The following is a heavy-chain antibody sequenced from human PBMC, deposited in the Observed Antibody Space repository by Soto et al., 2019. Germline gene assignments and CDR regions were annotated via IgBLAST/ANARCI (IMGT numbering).Heavy chain of an antibody. J-gene: IGHJ4*02. Sequence: VQLVESGGGVVQPGRSLRLSCAASGFTFSDYAMHWVRQAPGKGLEWVAVVSHDGRNTHYADSVKGRFTISRDSSKNTVSLEMTSMRAENPAVYYCAKGGRQWLVTSDFNYWGQGALVTVSS. CDR3: AKGGRQWLVTSDFNY. CDR2: VSHDGRNT. CDR1: GFTFSDYA. V-gene: IGHV3-30*18. D-gene: IGHD6-19*01.